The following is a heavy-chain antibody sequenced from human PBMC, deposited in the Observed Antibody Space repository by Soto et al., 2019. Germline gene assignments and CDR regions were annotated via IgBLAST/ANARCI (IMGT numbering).Heavy chain of an antibody. CDR2: ISHDGSYK. J-gene: IGHJ3*02. CDR3: AKGLLAIVGTTLPRDAFNI. D-gene: IGHD1-26*01. CDR1: GFSFNKLG. Sequence: QIHLVESGGGVVQPGGSLRLACTASGFSFNKLGMHWVRQTPDKGLEWVAVISHDGSYKYYGDAVKGRFTISRDTSKNAVYLEMNSLRPEDTAVYYCAKGLLAIVGTTLPRDAFNIWGQGTMVTVSS. V-gene: IGHV3-30*18.